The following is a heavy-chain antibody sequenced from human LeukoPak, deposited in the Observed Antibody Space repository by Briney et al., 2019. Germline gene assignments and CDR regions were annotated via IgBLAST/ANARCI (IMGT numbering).Heavy chain of an antibody. V-gene: IGHV1-46*01. Sequence: ASVKVSCKASGYTFTSYDINWVRQAPGQGLEWMGVINASGGNTNYAQKFQGRVTMTRDMSTSTVYMELSSLRSEDTAVYYCARALYSSAWPNFDYWGQGTLVTVSS. CDR1: GYTFTSYD. D-gene: IGHD6-19*01. CDR3: ARALYSSAWPNFDY. CDR2: INASGGNT. J-gene: IGHJ4*02.